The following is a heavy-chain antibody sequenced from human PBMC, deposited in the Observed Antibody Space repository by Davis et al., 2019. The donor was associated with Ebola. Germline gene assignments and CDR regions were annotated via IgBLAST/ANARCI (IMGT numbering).Heavy chain of an antibody. CDR1: GYTFTSYD. V-gene: IGHV1-8*01. D-gene: IGHD2-15*01. J-gene: IGHJ4*02. Sequence: ASVKVSCKASGYTFTSYDINWVRQATGQGLEWMGWMNPNSGNTGYAQKFQGRVTMTRNTSISTAYMELSSLRSEDTAVYYCARGWIRYCSGGSRYSIRYYFDYWGQGTLVTVSS. CDR2: MNPNSGNT. CDR3: ARGWIRYCSGGSRYSIRYYFDY.